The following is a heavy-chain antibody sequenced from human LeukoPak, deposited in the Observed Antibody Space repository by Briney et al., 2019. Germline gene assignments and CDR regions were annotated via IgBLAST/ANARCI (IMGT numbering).Heavy chain of an antibody. D-gene: IGHD6-13*01. CDR1: GGSFSSGGYS. CDR2: IYPSGNT. V-gene: IGHV4-30-2*01. Sequence: SETLSLTCAGSGGSFSSGGYSWSWIRQPPGMGLEWIGYIYPSGNTYYNPSLKSRVTISVDRSKNQFSLELSSVTAADTAVYYCARGGSSWYDYWGQGTLVTVSS. CDR3: ARGGSSWYDY. J-gene: IGHJ4*02.